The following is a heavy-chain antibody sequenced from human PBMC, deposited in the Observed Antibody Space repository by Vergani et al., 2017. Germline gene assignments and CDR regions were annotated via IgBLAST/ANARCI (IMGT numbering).Heavy chain of an antibody. D-gene: IGHD6-19*01. Sequence: QVQVVQSGAEVKKPGSSVKVSCKASGGTFSSYAISWVRQAPGQGLEWMGGIIPIFGTANYAQKFQGRVTITADESTSTAYMELSSLRSEDTAVYYCARGIAVAGTAYYYYMDVWGKGTTVTVSS. CDR2: IIPIFGTA. CDR3: ARGIAVAGTAYYYYMDV. CDR1: GGTFSSYA. J-gene: IGHJ6*03. V-gene: IGHV1-69*01.